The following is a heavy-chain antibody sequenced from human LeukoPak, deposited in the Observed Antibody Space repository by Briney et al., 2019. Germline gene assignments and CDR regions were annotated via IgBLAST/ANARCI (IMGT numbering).Heavy chain of an antibody. D-gene: IGHD3-3*01. CDR2: INSDGINT. Sequence: GGSLRLSCAASGFTFSNYWMHWVRQAPGKGLVWVSRINSDGINTSYADSVKGRFTISRDNAKNTLNLQMNSLRAEDTAVYYCARGYPSGAFDIWGQGTMVTVSS. V-gene: IGHV3-74*01. CDR1: GFTFSNYW. CDR3: ARGYPSGAFDI. J-gene: IGHJ3*02.